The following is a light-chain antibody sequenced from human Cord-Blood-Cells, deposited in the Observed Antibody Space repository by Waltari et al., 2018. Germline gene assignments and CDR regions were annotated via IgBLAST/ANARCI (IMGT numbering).Light chain of an antibody. CDR2: HDS. CDR3: QAWDSSTVV. V-gene: IGLV3-1*01. CDR1: KLGDKY. J-gene: IGLJ2*01. Sequence: YELTQPPSVSVSPGQTASITCSGDKLGDKYACWYQQKPGQSPVLVIYHDSKRPSGIPERFSGSNSGNTATLTISGTQAMDEADYYCQAWDSSTVVFGGGTKLTVL.